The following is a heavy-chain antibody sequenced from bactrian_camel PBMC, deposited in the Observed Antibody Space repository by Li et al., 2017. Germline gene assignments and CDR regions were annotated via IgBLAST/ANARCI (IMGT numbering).Heavy chain of an antibody. CDR1: GYTKATYC. J-gene: IGHJ6*01. V-gene: IGHV3S53*01. Sequence: HVQLVESGGGLVQPGGSLRLSCRLSGYTKATYCMAWFRQAPGQEREGVAEIDTDGNTSYADSAKGRFAVSRDNAKNTTYLQMNSLKPEDTGVYYCAADSLHTIVAVTACKGDFGYWGQGTQVTVS. CDR3: AADSLHTIVAVTACKGDFGY. CDR2: IDTDGNT. D-gene: IGHD2*01.